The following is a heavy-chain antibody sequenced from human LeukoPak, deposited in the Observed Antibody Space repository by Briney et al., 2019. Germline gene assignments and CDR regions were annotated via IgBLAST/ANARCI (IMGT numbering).Heavy chain of an antibody. CDR1: GFTFSSYN. V-gene: IGHV3-21*01. J-gene: IGHJ4*02. D-gene: IGHD3-10*01. CDR2: ISSSSTYI. CDR3: AGSVVRGGFFDY. Sequence: KAGGSLRLSCAASGFTFSSYNLNWVRQAPGKGLEWVSSISSSSTYIYYADSVKGRFTISRDNAKNSLYQQMNSLRAEDTAVYYCAGSVVRGGFFDYWGQGTLVSVSS.